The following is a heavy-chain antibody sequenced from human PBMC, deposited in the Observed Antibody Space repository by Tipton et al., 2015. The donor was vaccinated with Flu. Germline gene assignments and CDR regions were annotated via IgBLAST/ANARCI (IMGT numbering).Heavy chain of an antibody. CDR2: IYYSGST. V-gene: IGHV4-31*03. CDR1: GGSISSGGCY. J-gene: IGHJ4*02. Sequence: TLSLTCTVSGGSISSGGCYWSWIRQHPGKGLEWIGYIYYSGSTYYNPSLKSRVTISVETSKNQFSLKLSSVTAADTAVYHCARGRWFGELLNDYWGQGTLVTVSS. D-gene: IGHD3-10*01. CDR3: ARGRWFGELLNDY.